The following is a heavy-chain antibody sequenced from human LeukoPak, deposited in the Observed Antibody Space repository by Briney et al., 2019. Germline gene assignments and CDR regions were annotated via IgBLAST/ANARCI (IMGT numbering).Heavy chain of an antibody. Sequence: GGSLRLSCAASGFTVSSNYMTWVRQAPGKGLEWVSVIYSDGNTYYADSVKGRFTISRDNSKNTLYLQMNSLRAEDTGVYYCARDEVATTLDYWGQGTLVTVSS. V-gene: IGHV3-66*02. J-gene: IGHJ4*02. CDR2: IYSDGNT. D-gene: IGHD5-12*01. CDR1: GFTVSSNY. CDR3: ARDEVATTLDY.